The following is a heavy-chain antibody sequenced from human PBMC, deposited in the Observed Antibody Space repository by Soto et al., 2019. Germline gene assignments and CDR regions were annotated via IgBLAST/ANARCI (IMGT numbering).Heavy chain of an antibody. CDR2: IYYSGST. D-gene: IGHD3-10*01. V-gene: IGHV4-59*01. J-gene: IGHJ5*02. CDR1: GGSISSYY. Sequence: SETLSLTCTVSGGSISSYYWSWIRQPPGKGLEWIGYIYYSGSTNYNPSLKSRVTISVDTSKNQFSLKLSSVTAADTAVYYCARLGTNYGSGSYLGWFDPWGQGTLVTVSS. CDR3: ARLGTNYGSGSYLGWFDP.